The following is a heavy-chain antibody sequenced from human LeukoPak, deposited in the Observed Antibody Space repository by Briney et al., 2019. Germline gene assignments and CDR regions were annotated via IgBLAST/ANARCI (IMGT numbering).Heavy chain of an antibody. CDR1: GYTFTSYG. J-gene: IGHJ4*02. Sequence: ASVKVSCKASGYTFTSYGISWVRQAPGHGLEYMGWISAYNGDTNYAQKVEGRVTMTTDTSTRTAYMELRSLRSDDTAVYYCARVFGYSSGWHHFDFWGQGTLVTVSS. CDR2: ISAYNGDT. CDR3: ARVFGYSSGWHHFDF. V-gene: IGHV1-18*01. D-gene: IGHD6-19*01.